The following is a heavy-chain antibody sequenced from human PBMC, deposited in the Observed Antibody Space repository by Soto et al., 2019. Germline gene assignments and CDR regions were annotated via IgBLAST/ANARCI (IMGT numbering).Heavy chain of an antibody. Sequence: QVQLQQWGAGLLKPSETLSLTCAVYGGSFSGYYWSWIRQPPGKGRELIGETNHSGSTNYNPSLKRSVTITVSTCKDQFSLNLNSVTAADPAVYYLARGRWLRSAFDYWGQGTLVTVSS. D-gene: IGHD5-12*01. CDR2: TNHSGST. CDR3: ARGRWLRSAFDY. CDR1: GGSFSGYY. J-gene: IGHJ4*02. V-gene: IGHV4-34*01.